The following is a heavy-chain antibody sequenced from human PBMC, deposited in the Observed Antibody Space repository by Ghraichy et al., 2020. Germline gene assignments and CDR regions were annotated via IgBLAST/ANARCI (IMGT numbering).Heavy chain of an antibody. Sequence: GGSLRLSCAASGFTFSSSAMTWVRQAPGKGLEWVSSIRVNGDITYYADSVKGRFTISRDNSKNTLYLQMNSLRAEDTAVYYCAKDHRYGISWGQGTLVTVCS. CDR1: GFTFSSSA. J-gene: IGHJ4*02. D-gene: IGHD6-13*01. CDR3: AKDHRYGIS. V-gene: IGHV3-23*01. CDR2: IRVNGDIT.